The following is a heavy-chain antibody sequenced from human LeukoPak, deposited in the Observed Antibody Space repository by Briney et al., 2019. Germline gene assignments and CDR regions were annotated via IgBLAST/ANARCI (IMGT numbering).Heavy chain of an antibody. CDR2: IIPIFGTA. J-gene: IGHJ4*02. CDR1: GGTFSSYA. V-gene: IGHV1-69*13. D-gene: IGHD3-22*01. CDR3: ARAFYDSSGYYPYYFDY. Sequence: SVKVSCKASGGTFSSYAISWVRQAPGQGLEWMGGIIPIFGTANYAQKFQGRVTITADEPTSTAYMELSSLRSEDTAVYYCARAFYDSSGYYPYYFDYWGQGTLVTVSS.